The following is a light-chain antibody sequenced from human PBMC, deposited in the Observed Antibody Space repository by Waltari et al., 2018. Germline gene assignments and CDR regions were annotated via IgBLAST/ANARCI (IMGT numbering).Light chain of an antibody. CDR2: DVF. CDR3: QQYDNHLVT. J-gene: IGKJ4*01. V-gene: IGKV1-33*01. Sequence: DIQMTQSPSSLSASVGDRVTITCQSSQDIRNYLHWYQQKTGKVPKLLIYDVFNLETGVPSRFRASGSGTHFTFTISSLQPEDVATYYCQQYDNHLVTFGGGTKVEIK. CDR1: QDIRNY.